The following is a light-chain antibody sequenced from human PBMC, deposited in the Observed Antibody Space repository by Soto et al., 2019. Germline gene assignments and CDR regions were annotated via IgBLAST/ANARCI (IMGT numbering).Light chain of an antibody. V-gene: IGKV3-11*01. J-gene: IGKJ4*01. Sequence: EIVLTQSPATLSLSPGERATLSCRASQSVSSYLVWFQQNPGQAPRLLIYDASNRATGIPARFGGSGSGTDFTLTISSLEPEDFAVYYCQQRSDWPLTFGGGTKVEIK. CDR3: QQRSDWPLT. CDR1: QSVSSY. CDR2: DAS.